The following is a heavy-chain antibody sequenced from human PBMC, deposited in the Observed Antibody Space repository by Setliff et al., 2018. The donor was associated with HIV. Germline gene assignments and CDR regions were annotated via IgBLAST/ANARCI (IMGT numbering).Heavy chain of an antibody. Sequence: SVKVSCKASGGTFSSYAISWVRQAPGQGLEWMGGIILLLGTPNYAQKFQGRVTITADESTSTAYMELSSLRSEDTAVYYCARDLYYYDSSGYYPGSYYGMDVWGQGTTVTVSS. CDR2: IILLLGTP. V-gene: IGHV1-69*13. J-gene: IGHJ6*02. D-gene: IGHD3-22*01. CDR1: GGTFSSYA. CDR3: ARDLYYYDSSGYYPGSYYGMDV.